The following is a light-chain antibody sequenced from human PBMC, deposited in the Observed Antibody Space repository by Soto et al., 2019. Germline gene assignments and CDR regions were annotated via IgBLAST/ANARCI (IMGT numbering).Light chain of an antibody. V-gene: IGKV1-5*03. CDR1: QSISNW. CDR3: QQCNSVWT. J-gene: IGKJ1*01. Sequence: DIQMTQSPSTLSASVGDRVTITCRASQSISNWLAWYQQKPGKAPKLLIYKASNLESGVPSRFSGSGSGTEFTLTISSLQPDDFATYFCQQCNSVWTFGQGTKVDIK. CDR2: KAS.